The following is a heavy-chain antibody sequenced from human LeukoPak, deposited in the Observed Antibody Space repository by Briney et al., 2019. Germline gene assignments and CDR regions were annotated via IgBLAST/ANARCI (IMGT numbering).Heavy chain of an antibody. CDR3: ARDSPTKIGSTTGDWFDP. V-gene: IGHV1-18*01. Sequence: EASVKVSCKASGYTFTSYGISWVRQAPGQGLEWMGWISAYNGNTNYAQKLQGKVTMTTDTSTSTAYMELRSLRSDDTAVYYCARDSPTKIGSTTGDWFDPWGQGTLVTVSS. CDR1: GYTFTSYG. CDR2: ISAYNGNT. D-gene: IGHD2-2*01. J-gene: IGHJ5*02.